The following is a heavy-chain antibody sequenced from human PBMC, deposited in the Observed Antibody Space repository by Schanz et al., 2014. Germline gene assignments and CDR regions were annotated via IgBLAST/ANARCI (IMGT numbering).Heavy chain of an antibody. CDR2: IRYDGRNK. J-gene: IGHJ4*02. Sequence: QAQLVESGGGVVQPGRSLRLSCVASGFTFISYDIHWVRQAPGKGLEWVAVIRYDGRNKNFVESVKGRFTISRDNSKNTLYLQMNSLRAEDTAVYYCAKEKEEVAADGSFFDYWGQGTLVTVSS. CDR1: GFTFISYD. CDR3: AKEKEEVAADGSFFDY. D-gene: IGHD6-13*01. V-gene: IGHV3-33*06.